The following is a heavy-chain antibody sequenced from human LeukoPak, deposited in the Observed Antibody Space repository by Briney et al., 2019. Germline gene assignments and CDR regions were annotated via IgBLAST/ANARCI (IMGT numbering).Heavy chain of an antibody. CDR2: ISYDGSNK. D-gene: IGHD3-3*02. CDR1: GFTFSSYA. J-gene: IGHJ2*01. CDR3: VKDLSGYFDL. V-gene: IGHV3-30*04. Sequence: GRSLRLSCAASGFTFSSYAMHWVRHAPGKGLEWGAVISYDGSNKYYADSVKGRFTSSRDNSKNTLYLQMTSLRAEDTAVYYCVKDLSGYFDLWGRGTLVTASS.